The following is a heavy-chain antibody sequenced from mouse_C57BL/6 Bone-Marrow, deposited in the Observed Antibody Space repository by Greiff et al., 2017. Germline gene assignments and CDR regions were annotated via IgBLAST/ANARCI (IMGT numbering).Heavy chain of an antibody. D-gene: IGHD2-3*01. Sequence: VQLQQSGPVLVKPGASVKMSCKASGYTFTDYYMNWVKQSHGKSLEWIGVINPYNGGTSYNQKFKGKATLTVDKSSSTAYMELNSLTSEDTAVYYCARLLSDGYYVWFAYWGQGTLVTVSA. V-gene: IGHV1-19*01. CDR3: ARLLSDGYYVWFAY. CDR1: GYTFTDYY. CDR2: INPYNGGT. J-gene: IGHJ3*01.